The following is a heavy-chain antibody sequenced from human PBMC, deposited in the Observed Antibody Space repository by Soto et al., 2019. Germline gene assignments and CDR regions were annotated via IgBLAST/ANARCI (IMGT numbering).Heavy chain of an antibody. J-gene: IGHJ6*03. D-gene: IGHD3-10*01. CDR2: IIPILGIA. CDR3: ARAGGSGSYSPHYYYYMDV. V-gene: IGHV1-69*02. Sequence: QVQLVQSGAEVKKPGSSVKVSCKASGGTFSSYTISWVRQAPGQGLEWMGRIIPILGIANYAQKFQGRVTITADKSTSTAYMGLSSLRSEATAVYYCARAGGSGSYSPHYYYYMDVWGKGTTVTVSS. CDR1: GGTFSSYT.